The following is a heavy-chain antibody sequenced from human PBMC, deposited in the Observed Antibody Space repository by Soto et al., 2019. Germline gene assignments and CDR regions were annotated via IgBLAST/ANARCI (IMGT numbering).Heavy chain of an antibody. D-gene: IGHD1-1*01. CDR1: GGSITPYF. Sequence: QVQLQESGPGLVKPSETLSLTCTVSGGSITPYFWSWIRQPPGKGLELIGYIYYSGSTNYNPSLKSRVTISVDTSTNQFSLKLSSVTAADTAVYYCARGLSRVATGMDFWGQGTLVTVSS. V-gene: IGHV4-59*01. J-gene: IGHJ4*02. CDR2: IYYSGST. CDR3: ARGLSRVATGMDF.